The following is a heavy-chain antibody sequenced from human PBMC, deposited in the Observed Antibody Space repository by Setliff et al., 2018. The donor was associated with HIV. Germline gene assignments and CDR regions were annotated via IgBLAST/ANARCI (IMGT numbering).Heavy chain of an antibody. V-gene: IGHV4-38-2*01. J-gene: IGHJ4*02. CDR3: MRGRSITIFGVAYFDF. CDR1: GYSISTAYY. Sequence: SETLSLTCAVSGYSISTAYYWGWILQPPGKGLEWIGSVYHSGTTYYNPSLKSRVTISVDISNNQFSLKVTSVTAADTAVYYCMRGRSITIFGVAYFDFWGQGTQVTVSS. D-gene: IGHD3-3*01. CDR2: VYHSGTT.